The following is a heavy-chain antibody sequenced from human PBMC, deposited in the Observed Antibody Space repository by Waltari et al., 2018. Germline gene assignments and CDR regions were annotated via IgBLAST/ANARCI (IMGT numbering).Heavy chain of an antibody. CDR3: ARDGGGEEMATITGWFDP. J-gene: IGHJ5*02. CDR2: INHSGST. D-gene: IGHD5-12*01. CDR1: GGSFSGYY. V-gene: IGHV4-34*01. Sequence: QVQLQQWGAGLLKPSETLSLTCAVYGGSFSGYYWSWIRQPPGKGLEWIGEINHSGSTNYNPSLKSRVTISVDTSKNQFSRKLSSVTAADTAVYYCARDGGGEEMATITGWFDPWGQGTLVTVSS.